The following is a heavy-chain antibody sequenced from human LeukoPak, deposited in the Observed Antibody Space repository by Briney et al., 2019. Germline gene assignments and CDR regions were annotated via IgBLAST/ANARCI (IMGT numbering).Heavy chain of an antibody. J-gene: IGHJ4*02. CDR3: ARGPTIDYDILTGYYYFDY. CDR1: RGSFSGYY. Sequence: PSETLSLTCAVYRGSFSGYYRTWIRQSPGKGLEWIGEINHSGTTNYNPSLKSRVTISIDTSKNQFSLKLSSVTAADTAVYYCARGPTIDYDILTGYYYFDYWGQGTLVTVSS. D-gene: IGHD3-9*01. CDR2: INHSGTT. V-gene: IGHV4-34*01.